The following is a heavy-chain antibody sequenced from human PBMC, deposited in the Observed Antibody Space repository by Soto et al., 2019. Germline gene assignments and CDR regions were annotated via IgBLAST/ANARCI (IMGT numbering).Heavy chain of an antibody. J-gene: IGHJ4*02. CDR3: AKRPRALLTFDY. V-gene: IGHV3-23*04. D-gene: IGHD1-26*01. CDR2: ISDSGGTS. CDR1: GFIFSNYV. Sequence: VQLVDSGGGLVQPGGSLRLSCAASGFIFSNYVMSWVRQAPGKGLEWVSSISDSGGTSYYADYVKGRFTSSRDNSKNTRYLQMNSLRAEDTAIYYCAKRPRALLTFDYWGQGNLVTVSS.